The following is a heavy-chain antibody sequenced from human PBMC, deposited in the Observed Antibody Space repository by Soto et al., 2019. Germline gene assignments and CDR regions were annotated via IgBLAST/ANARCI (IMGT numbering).Heavy chain of an antibody. D-gene: IGHD6-25*01. Sequence: QVQLVQSGAEVKKPGSSVKVSCKASGGTFSSYTISWVRQAPGQGLEWMGRIIPILGIANYAQKFQGRVTITADKSPSTADMELSSLRSEDTAVYYCARAQIGFNYWYFDLWGRGTLVTVSS. CDR1: GGTFSSYT. CDR2: IIPILGIA. CDR3: ARAQIGFNYWYFDL. J-gene: IGHJ2*01. V-gene: IGHV1-69*02.